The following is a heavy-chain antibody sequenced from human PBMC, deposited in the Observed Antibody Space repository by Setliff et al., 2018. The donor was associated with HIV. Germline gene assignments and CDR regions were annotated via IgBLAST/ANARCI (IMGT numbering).Heavy chain of an antibody. J-gene: IGHJ5*02. D-gene: IGHD3-10*01. Sequence: SETLSLTCTVSSGSIGSYYWSWIRQPPGKGLGWIGHIYYSGTTNYNPSLKSRVTISVDTSKNQFSLKLSTVTAADTAVYYCSSGGYYGSGSYYGGWFDPWGQGTRVTVSS. CDR2: IYYSGTT. CDR3: SSGGYYGSGSYYGGWFDP. V-gene: IGHV4-59*01. CDR1: SGSIGSYY.